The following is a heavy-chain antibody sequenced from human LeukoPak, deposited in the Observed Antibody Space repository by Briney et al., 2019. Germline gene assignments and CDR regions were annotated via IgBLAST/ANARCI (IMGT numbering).Heavy chain of an antibody. CDR2: ISYDGSNK. J-gene: IGHJ4*02. V-gene: IGHV3-30-3*01. CDR1: GFTFSSYA. Sequence: GGSLRLSCAASGFTFSSYAKHWVRQAPGKGLEWVAVISYDGSNKYYADSVKGRFTISRDNSKNTLYLQMNSLRAEDTAVYYCARGQIVVAPAAMYYWGQGTLVTVSS. CDR3: ARGQIVVAPAAMYY. D-gene: IGHD2-2*01.